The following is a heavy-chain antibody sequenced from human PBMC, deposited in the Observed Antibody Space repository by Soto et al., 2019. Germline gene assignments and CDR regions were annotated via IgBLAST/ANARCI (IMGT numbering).Heavy chain of an antibody. CDR2: ITSTGGST. CDR3: SRYCTISICQTYSYCGMDV. J-gene: IGHJ6*02. V-gene: IGHV3-23*01. Sequence: GGSLRLSCAASGFTFSSYAMTWVRQAPGEGLEWVSAITSTGGSTYYADSVKGRFTISRDNSKNTLYLQMSGLRAEDTALYYCSRYCTISICQTYSYCGMDVWGRGTTVTVSS. D-gene: IGHD2-8*01. CDR1: GFTFSSYA.